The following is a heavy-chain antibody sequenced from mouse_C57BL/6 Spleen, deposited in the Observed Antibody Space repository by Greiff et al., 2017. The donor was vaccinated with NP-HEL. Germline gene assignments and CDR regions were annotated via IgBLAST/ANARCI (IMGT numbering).Heavy chain of an antibody. CDR1: GFTFNTYA. CDR2: IRSKSSNYAT. Sequence: EVKLMESGGGLVQPKGSLKLSCAASGFTFNTYAMHWVRQAPGKGLEWVARIRSKSSNYATYYADSVKDRFTISRDDSQSMLYLQMNNLKTEDTAMYYCVRGGGIYYGNYDFYYYAMDYWGQGTSVTVSS. CDR3: VRGGGIYYGNYDFYYYAMDY. V-gene: IGHV10-3*01. J-gene: IGHJ4*01. D-gene: IGHD2-1*01.